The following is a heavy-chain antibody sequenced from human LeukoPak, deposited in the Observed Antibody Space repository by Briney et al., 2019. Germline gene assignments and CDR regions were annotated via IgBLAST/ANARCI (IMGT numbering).Heavy chain of an antibody. Sequence: GGSLRLSCAASGFTFNTYSMNWVRQAPGKGLEWVASIGSSSGNIYYADSAKGRFRVSRDNAKNSLFLDMDSLRAEDTAVYFCARWSLITGWYALDYWGQGTLVIVSS. J-gene: IGHJ4*02. D-gene: IGHD6-19*01. CDR1: GFTFNTYS. CDR2: IGSSSGNI. CDR3: ARWSLITGWYALDY. V-gene: IGHV3-21*01.